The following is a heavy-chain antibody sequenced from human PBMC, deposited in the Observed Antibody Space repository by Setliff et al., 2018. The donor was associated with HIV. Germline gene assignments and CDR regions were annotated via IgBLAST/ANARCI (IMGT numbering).Heavy chain of an antibody. J-gene: IGHJ3*02. D-gene: IGHD1-26*01. CDR2: IYTSGST. CDR1: GGSISSGAYY. V-gene: IGHV4-61*09. Sequence: KLSETLSLTCTVSGGSISSGAYYWSWIRQPAGKGLDWIGHIYTSGSTNYNLSLKSRDTISVDTSKNQFSLRLRSVTAADTAFYYCARASVGATGLYAFDMWGQGTMVTVSS. CDR3: ARASVGATGLYAFDM.